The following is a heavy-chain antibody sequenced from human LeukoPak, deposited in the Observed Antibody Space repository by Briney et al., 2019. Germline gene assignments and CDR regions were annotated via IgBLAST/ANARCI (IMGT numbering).Heavy chain of an antibody. D-gene: IGHD3-16*01. CDR2: INPNSGGT. Sequence: ASVKVSCKASGYTFTGYYMHWVRQAPGQGLEWMGWINPNSGGTNYAQKFQGRVTMTRGTSISTAYMELSRLRSDDPAVYYCARDSDLGGPSPAGYWGQGTLVTVSS. V-gene: IGHV1-2*02. J-gene: IGHJ4*02. CDR3: ARDSDLGGPSPAGY. CDR1: GYTFTGYY.